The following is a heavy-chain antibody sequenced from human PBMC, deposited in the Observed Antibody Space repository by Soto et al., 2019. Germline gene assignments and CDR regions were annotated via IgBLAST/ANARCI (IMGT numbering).Heavy chain of an antibody. CDR2: IYYSGTT. CDR1: GASISSGGYY. CDR3: ARGSAVYGNSIDS. V-gene: IGHV4-31*03. D-gene: IGHD4-17*01. Sequence: QVQLQESGPGLVKPSQTLSLTCTVSGASISSGGYYWTWLRQHPRKGLEWIGYIYYSGTTYYNPSLKSRLTISSDTSKNQFSVQLTSVTAADTAVYSCARGSAVYGNSIDSWGQGTLVTVTS. J-gene: IGHJ4*02.